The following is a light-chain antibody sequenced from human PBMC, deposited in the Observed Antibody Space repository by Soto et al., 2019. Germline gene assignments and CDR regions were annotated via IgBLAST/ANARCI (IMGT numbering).Light chain of an antibody. V-gene: IGLV2-14*01. CDR3: SSYTSSSTYV. CDR2: DVS. Sequence: QSALTQPASVSGSPGQSITISCTGASSDVGDYNFVSWYQQHPGNAPKLMIFDVSNRPSGVSNRFSGSKSGNTASLTISGLQAEDEADYYCSSYTSSSTYVFGAGTKLTVL. CDR1: SSDVGDYNF. J-gene: IGLJ1*01.